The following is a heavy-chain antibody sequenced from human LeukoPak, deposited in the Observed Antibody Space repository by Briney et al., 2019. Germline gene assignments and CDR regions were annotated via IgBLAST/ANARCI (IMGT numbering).Heavy chain of an antibody. J-gene: IGHJ6*03. CDR2: ISYDGSNK. Sequence: GGSLRLSCAASGFTFSSYGMHWVRQAPGKGLEWVAVISYDGSNKYYADSVKGRFTISRDNSKNTLYLQMNSLRAEDTAVYYCARGDRYYDILTVWGYYMDVWGKGTTVTVSS. V-gene: IGHV3-30*03. D-gene: IGHD3-9*01. CDR3: ARGDRYYDILTVWGYYMDV. CDR1: GFTFSSYG.